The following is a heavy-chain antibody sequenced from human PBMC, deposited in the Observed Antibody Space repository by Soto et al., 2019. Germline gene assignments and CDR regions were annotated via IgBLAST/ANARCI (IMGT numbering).Heavy chain of an antibody. D-gene: IGHD3-22*01. J-gene: IGHJ4*02. CDR1: GYTFTSYG. CDR3: ARSWAYYYDSSGYYDY. V-gene: IGHV1-18*01. CDR2: ISAYNGNT. Sequence: VASVKVSCKASGYTFTSYGISWVRQAPGQGLEWMGWISAYNGNTNYAQKLQGRVTMTTDTSTSTAYMELRSLRSDDTAVYYCARSWAYYYDSSGYYDYWGQGTLVTVSS.